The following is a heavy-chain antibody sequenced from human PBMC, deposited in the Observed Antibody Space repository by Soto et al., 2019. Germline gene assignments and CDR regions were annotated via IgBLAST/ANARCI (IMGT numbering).Heavy chain of an antibody. J-gene: IGHJ4*02. CDR1: GDSVSSNSAA. Sequence: QVQLQQSGPGLVKPSQTLSLTCAISGDSVSSNSAAWNWIMQSPSRGLEWLGRTYYRSKWYNDYAVSVKSRITINPDTSKNQFSLQLNSVTPEDTAVYYCAREETGYSSGWAPMGGLFDYWGQGTLVTVSS. CDR3: AREETGYSSGWAPMGGLFDY. D-gene: IGHD6-19*01. CDR2: TYYRSKWYN. V-gene: IGHV6-1*01.